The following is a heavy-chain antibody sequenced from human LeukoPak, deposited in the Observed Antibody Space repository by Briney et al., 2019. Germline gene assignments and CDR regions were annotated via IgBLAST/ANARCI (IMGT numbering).Heavy chain of an antibody. V-gene: IGHV1-18*04. CDR1: GYTFTGYY. J-gene: IGHJ4*02. Sequence: GASLKVSCKASGYTFTGYYMHWVRQAPGQGLEWMGWIAAYNGHTNYAQNLQGRVTMTADTPTSTAYMVLSSLTSDDTAVYYRARDQKISRSGYSSGWYADFDYWGQGTLVTVSS. D-gene: IGHD6-19*01. CDR2: IAAYNGHT. CDR3: ARDQKISRSGYSSGWYADFDY.